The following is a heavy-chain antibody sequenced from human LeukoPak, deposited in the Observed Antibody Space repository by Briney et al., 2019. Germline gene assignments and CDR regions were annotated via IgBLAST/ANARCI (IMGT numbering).Heavy chain of an antibody. Sequence: GGSLRLSCAASGFTFSIYAMSWVRQAPGKGLEWVSAISGSGGSTYYADSAKGRFTISRDNSKNTLYLQMNSLRAEDTAVYYCAKDLGIAVADYWGQGTLVTVSS. CDR3: AKDLGIAVADY. J-gene: IGHJ4*02. V-gene: IGHV3-23*01. D-gene: IGHD6-19*01. CDR2: ISGSGGST. CDR1: GFTFSIYA.